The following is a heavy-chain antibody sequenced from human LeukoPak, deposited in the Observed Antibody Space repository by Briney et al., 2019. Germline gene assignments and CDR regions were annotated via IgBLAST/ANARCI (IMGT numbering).Heavy chain of an antibody. D-gene: IGHD5-12*01. CDR2: IWYDGSNK. J-gene: IGHJ5*02. Sequence: GRSLRLSCAASGFTFSSYGMHWVRQAPGKGLEWVAVIWYDGSNKYYADSVKGRFTISRDNSKTTLYLQMNSLRAEDTAVYYCARGRGYSGYDLWWFDPWGQGTLVTVSS. CDR3: ARGRGYSGYDLWWFDP. V-gene: IGHV3-33*01. CDR1: GFTFSSYG.